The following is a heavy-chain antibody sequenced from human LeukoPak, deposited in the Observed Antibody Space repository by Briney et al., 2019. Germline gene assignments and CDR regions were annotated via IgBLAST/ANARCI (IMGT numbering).Heavy chain of an antibody. D-gene: IGHD6-13*01. CDR3: ARDPQGYSSSWFDY. Sequence: GGSLRLSCAASGFTFSSYTMNWVRQAPGKGLEWVSSIRSSSSYIYYADSLKGRFTISRDNAKNSLYLQMNSLRAEDTAVYYCARDPQGYSSSWFDYWGQGTLVTVSS. CDR1: GFTFSSYT. J-gene: IGHJ4*02. CDR2: IRSSSSYI. V-gene: IGHV3-21*01.